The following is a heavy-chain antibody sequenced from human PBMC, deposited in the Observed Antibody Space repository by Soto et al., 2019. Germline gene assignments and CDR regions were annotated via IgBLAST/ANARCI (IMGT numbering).Heavy chain of an antibody. D-gene: IGHD6-19*01. CDR2: NYPGDSDT. CDR3: ARSRRGAYSNGWYSPSGYYNYGIDV. Sequence: PGESLKISCKASGYSFTTYWIGWVRQMPGKGLEWMGINYPGDSDTKYSPSLQGEVSISADTSISTAYLQWTSLKASDTAMYYCARSRRGAYSNGWYSPSGYYNYGIDVWGQGTKVTVSS. CDR1: GYSFTTYW. J-gene: IGHJ6*02. V-gene: IGHV5-51*01.